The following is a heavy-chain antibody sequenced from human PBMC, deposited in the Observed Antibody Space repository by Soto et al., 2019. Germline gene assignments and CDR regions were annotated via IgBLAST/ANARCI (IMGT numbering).Heavy chain of an antibody. J-gene: IGHJ6*02. Sequence: QVQLVQSGAEVKKPGSSVKVSCKASGGTFSSYAISWVRQAPGQGLEWMGGIIPIFGTANYAQKFQGRVTITADEYTSTAYMELSSLRSEYTAVYSGGVFGSGNYYYVMDVWGQGTTVTVSS. V-gene: IGHV1-69*12. CDR3: GVFGSGNYYYVMDV. CDR1: GGTFSSYA. D-gene: IGHD3-16*01. CDR2: IIPIFGTA.